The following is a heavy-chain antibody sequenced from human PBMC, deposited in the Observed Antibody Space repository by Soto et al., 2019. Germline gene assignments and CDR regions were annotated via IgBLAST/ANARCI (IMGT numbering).Heavy chain of an antibody. J-gene: IGHJ6*02. Sequence: VGSLRLSCAASGFTFSSYGMHWVRQAPGKGLEWVAVIWYDGSNKYYADSVKGRFTISRDNSKNTLYLQMNSLRAEDTAVYYCARAAVPAALKISYYYYYYGMDVWGQGTTVTVS. CDR2: IWYDGSNK. CDR3: ARAAVPAALKISYYYYYYGMDV. CDR1: GFTFSSYG. D-gene: IGHD2-2*01. V-gene: IGHV3-33*01.